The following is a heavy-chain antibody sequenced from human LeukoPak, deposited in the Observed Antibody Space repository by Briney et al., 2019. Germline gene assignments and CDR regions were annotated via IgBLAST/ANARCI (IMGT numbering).Heavy chain of an antibody. J-gene: IGHJ6*03. CDR1: GFTVSSNY. CDR3: ARNRYKNTLYYYYMDV. CDR2: IYSGGST. V-gene: IGHV3-53*01. D-gene: IGHD1-14*01. Sequence: GGSLRLSCAAPGFTVSSNYMSWVRQAPGKGLEWVSVIYSGGSTYYADSVKGRFTISRDNSKNTLYLQMNSLRAEDTAVYYCARNRYKNTLYYYYMDVWGKGTTVTVSS.